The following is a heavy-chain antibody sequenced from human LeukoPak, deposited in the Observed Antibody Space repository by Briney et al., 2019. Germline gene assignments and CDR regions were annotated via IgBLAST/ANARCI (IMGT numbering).Heavy chain of an antibody. Sequence: PGGSLRLSCAASGFTFSSYSMNWVRQAPGKGLEWVSSISSSSSYIYYADSVKGRFTISRDNAKNSLYLQMNSLRAEDTAVYYCARAAMVRGVIGWFDPWGQGTLVTVSS. J-gene: IGHJ5*02. D-gene: IGHD3-10*01. CDR3: ARAAMVRGVIGWFDP. V-gene: IGHV3-21*01. CDR2: ISSSSSYI. CDR1: GFTFSSYS.